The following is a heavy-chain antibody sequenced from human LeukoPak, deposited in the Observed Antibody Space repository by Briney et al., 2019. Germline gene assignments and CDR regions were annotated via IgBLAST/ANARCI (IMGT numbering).Heavy chain of an antibody. Sequence: ASVKVSCKASGGTFSSYAISWVRQAPGQGLEWMGGIIPIFGTANYAQRFQGRVTITADKSTSTAYMELSSLRSEDTAVYYCVRARGTDYFDSWGQGTLVTVSS. CDR2: IIPIFGTA. J-gene: IGHJ4*02. V-gene: IGHV1-69*06. CDR3: VRARGTDYFDS. D-gene: IGHD3-16*01. CDR1: GGTFSSYA.